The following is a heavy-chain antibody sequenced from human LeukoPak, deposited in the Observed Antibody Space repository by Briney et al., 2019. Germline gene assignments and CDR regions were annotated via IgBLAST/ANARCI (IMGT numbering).Heavy chain of an antibody. CDR2: INRDGSST. CDR3: ARDQEAPGFYFDY. CDR1: GFTFSNYW. V-gene: IGHV3-74*01. J-gene: IGHJ4*02. D-gene: IGHD1-14*01. Sequence: GGSLRLSCAASGFTFSNYWMHWVRQTPEEGLVWVSRINRDGSSTNYADSVKGRFTISRDNAKNTLYLQMDSLRADDTAVYYCARDQEAPGFYFDYWGQGNLVTVSS.